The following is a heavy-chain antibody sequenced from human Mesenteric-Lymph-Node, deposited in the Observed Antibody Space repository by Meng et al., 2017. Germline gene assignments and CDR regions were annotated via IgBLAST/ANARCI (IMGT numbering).Heavy chain of an antibody. D-gene: IGHD6-13*01. CDR3: ARVIAAAALNYYYYGMDV. CDR1: GGSISSYY. CDR2: IYYSGST. V-gene: IGHV4-59*01. Sequence: GSLRLSCTVSGGSISSYYWSWIRQPPGKGLEWIGYIYYSGSTNYNPSLKSRVTISVDTSKNQFSLKLSSVTAADTAVYYCARVIAAAALNYYYYGMDVWGQGTTVTVSS. J-gene: IGHJ6*02.